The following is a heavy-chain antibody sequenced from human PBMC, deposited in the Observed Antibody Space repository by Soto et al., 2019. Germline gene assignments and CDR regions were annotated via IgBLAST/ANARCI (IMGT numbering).Heavy chain of an antibody. V-gene: IGHV4-39*01. D-gene: IGHD2-21*01. CDR3: QPQEGFGIFPPFWDFWLNRSSDL. CDR2: VYYSGST. Sequence: QTPGKGLEWIGSVYYSGSTYYNPSLESRVTISVDKSKNQFSLKLMSLSAADTAVFFFQPQEGFGIFPPFWDFWLNRSSDL. J-gene: IGHJ2*01.